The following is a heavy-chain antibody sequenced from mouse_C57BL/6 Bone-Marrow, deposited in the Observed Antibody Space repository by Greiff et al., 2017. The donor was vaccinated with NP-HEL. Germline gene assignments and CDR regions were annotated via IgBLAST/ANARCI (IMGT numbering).Heavy chain of an antibody. CDR2: IYPRSGNT. J-gene: IGHJ3*01. CDR1: GYTFTSYG. CDR3: ARSEIYYYGSSYLAWFAY. V-gene: IGHV1-81*01. D-gene: IGHD1-1*01. Sequence: VQLQQSGAELARPGASVKLSCKASGYTFTSYGISWVKQRTGQGLEWIGEIYPRSGNTYYNEKFKGKATLTADKSSSTAYMELRSLTSEDSAVYFCARSEIYYYGSSYLAWFAYWGQGTLVTVSA.